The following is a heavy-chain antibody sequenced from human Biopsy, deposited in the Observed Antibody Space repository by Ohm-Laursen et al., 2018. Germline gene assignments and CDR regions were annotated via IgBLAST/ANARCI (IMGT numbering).Heavy chain of an antibody. CDR1: GFTFNNYA. CDR3: VRGYSSSWSGYLDH. V-gene: IGHV3-9*01. Sequence: SLRLSCAASGFTFNNYAMQWVRQVPGKGLEWVSSISWSNDNIHYADSVKGRFTISRDNAKNSLFLQMNSLTTEDTALYYCVRGYSSSWSGYLDHWGQGTLVTVSS. D-gene: IGHD3-3*01. J-gene: IGHJ4*02. CDR2: ISWSNDNI.